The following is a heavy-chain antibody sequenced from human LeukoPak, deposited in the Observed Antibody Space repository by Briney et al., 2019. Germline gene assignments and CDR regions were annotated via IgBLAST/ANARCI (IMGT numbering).Heavy chain of an antibody. CDR1: GYTFTSYG. Sequence: SVKVSCKASGYTFTSYGISWVRQAPGQGLEWMGRIIPIFGTANYAQNFQGRVTITTDESTSTAYMELSSLRSEDTAVYYCARDWPEYSSSYFDYWGQGTLVTVSS. CDR3: ARDWPEYSSSYFDY. CDR2: IIPIFGTA. V-gene: IGHV1-69*05. J-gene: IGHJ4*02. D-gene: IGHD6-6*01.